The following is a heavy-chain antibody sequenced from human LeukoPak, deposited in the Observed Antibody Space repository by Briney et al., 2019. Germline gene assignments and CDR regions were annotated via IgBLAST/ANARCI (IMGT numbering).Heavy chain of an antibody. CDR1: GFTFSSYA. V-gene: IGHV3-23*01. Sequence: GGSLRLSCAASGFTFSSYAMNWVRQAPGKGLEWVSRIRGSDGKTFYADSVKGRFTISRDNSKNTLYLQMNSLRAEDTALYYCAKKGCSTSGCPAYFDYWGQGTLVTVSS. J-gene: IGHJ4*02. D-gene: IGHD2-2*01. CDR3: AKKGCSTSGCPAYFDY. CDR2: IRGSDGKT.